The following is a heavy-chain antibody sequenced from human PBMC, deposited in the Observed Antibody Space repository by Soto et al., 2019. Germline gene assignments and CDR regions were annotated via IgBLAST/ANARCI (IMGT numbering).Heavy chain of an antibody. V-gene: IGHV2-5*01. D-gene: IGHD3-16*01. CDR2: IYWHDDK. Sequence: SGPTLVNPTHTLTLTCTFSRFSLSTSGVGVNWIRQPPGKALEWLALIYWHDDKRYSPSLKSRLTITKGTSKNQVVLTMTNMDPVNTATYYCAHRGGASVGLYYFDYWGQGALVTVSS. CDR3: AHRGGASVGLYYFDY. J-gene: IGHJ4*02. CDR1: RFSLSTSGVG.